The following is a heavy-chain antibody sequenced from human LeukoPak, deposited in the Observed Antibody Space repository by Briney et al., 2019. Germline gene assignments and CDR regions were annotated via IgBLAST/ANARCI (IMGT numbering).Heavy chain of an antibody. CDR2: IYYSGST. CDR3: ATTGGYPDY. D-gene: IGHD1-14*01. J-gene: IGHJ4*02. Sequence: SETLSLTCTVSGGSISSSYWSWIRQPPGKGLEWIGSIYYSGSTNYNPSLKSRVTISVDTSKNQFSLKLSSVTAADTAVYYCATTGGYPDYWGQGTLVTVSS. CDR1: GGSISSSY. V-gene: IGHV4-59*01.